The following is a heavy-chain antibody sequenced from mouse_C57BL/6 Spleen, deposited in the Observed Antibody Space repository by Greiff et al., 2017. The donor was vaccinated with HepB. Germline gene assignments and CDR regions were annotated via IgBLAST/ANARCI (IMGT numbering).Heavy chain of an antibody. CDR2: INPNNGGT. V-gene: IGHV1-18*01. CDR1: GYTFTDYN. CDR3: ARYGSSYVPYWYFDV. D-gene: IGHD1-1*01. Sequence: VQLQQSGPELVKPGASVKIPCKASGYTFTDYNMDWVKQSHGKSLEWIGDINPNNGGTIYNQKFKGKATLTVDKSSSTAYMELRSLTSEDTAVYYCARYGSSYVPYWYFDVWGTGTTVTVSS. J-gene: IGHJ1*03.